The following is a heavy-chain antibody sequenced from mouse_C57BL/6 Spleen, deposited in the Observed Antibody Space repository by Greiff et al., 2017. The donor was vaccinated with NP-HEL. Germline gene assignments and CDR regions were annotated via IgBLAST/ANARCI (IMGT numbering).Heavy chain of an antibody. CDR3: ARPLYDGYPYYYAMDY. V-gene: IGHV1-53*01. D-gene: IGHD2-3*01. Sequence: VQLQQPGPELVKPGASVKLSCKASGYTFTSYWMHWVKQRPGQGLEWIGNINPSNGGTNYNEKFKSKATLTVDKSSSTAYMQLSSLTSEDSAVYYCARPLYDGYPYYYAMDYWGQGTSVTVSS. J-gene: IGHJ4*01. CDR2: INPSNGGT. CDR1: GYTFTSYW.